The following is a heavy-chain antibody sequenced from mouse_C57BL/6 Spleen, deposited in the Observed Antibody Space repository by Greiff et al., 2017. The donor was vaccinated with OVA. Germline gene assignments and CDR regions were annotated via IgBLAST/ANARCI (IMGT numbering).Heavy chain of an antibody. D-gene: IGHD1-1*01. CDR3: ARDRDYYGSSYFDY. Sequence: EVMLVESGGGLVKPGGSLKLSCAASGFTFSSYAMSWVRQTPEKRLEWVATISDGGSYTYYPDNVKGRFTISRDNDKNNLYLQMSHLKSEDTAMYYCARDRDYYGSSYFDYWGQGTTLTVSS. J-gene: IGHJ2*01. CDR2: ISDGGSYT. CDR1: GFTFSSYA. V-gene: IGHV5-4*01.